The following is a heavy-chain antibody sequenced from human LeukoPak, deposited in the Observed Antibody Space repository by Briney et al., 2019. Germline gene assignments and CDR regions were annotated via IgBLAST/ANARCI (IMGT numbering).Heavy chain of an antibody. CDR1: GGSISSNSDY. Sequence: SETLSLTCTVSGGSISSNSDYWGWIRQPPGKGLEWIGTIYYSGSTYYNPSFKSRVIISVDTSKNQFSLKLSSVTAADTAVYYCAREYSSPLYFDYWGQGTLVTVSS. CDR2: IYYSGST. D-gene: IGHD6-13*01. J-gene: IGHJ4*02. V-gene: IGHV4-39*07. CDR3: AREYSSPLYFDY.